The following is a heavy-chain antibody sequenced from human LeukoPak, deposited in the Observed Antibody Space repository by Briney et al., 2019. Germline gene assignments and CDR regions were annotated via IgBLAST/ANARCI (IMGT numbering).Heavy chain of an antibody. CDR3: ARGHIAVAGFYGAGPSDY. V-gene: IGHV3-53*01. Sequence: GGSLRLSCAASGLTVSSSYMSWVRQAPGKGLEWVSVLYSGGNTYYADSVKGRFTISRDNSKNTLYLQMNSLRGEDTAVYYCARGHIAVAGFYGAGPSDYWGQGTLVTVSS. CDR2: LYSGGNT. J-gene: IGHJ4*02. CDR1: GLTVSSSY. D-gene: IGHD6-19*01.